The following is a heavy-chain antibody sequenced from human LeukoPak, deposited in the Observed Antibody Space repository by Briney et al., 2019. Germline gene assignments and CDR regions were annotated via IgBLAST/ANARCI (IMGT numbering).Heavy chain of an antibody. CDR3: ARDLTEGAGNFDY. J-gene: IGHJ4*02. CDR1: GYTFTGYY. CDR2: INPSGGNT. Sequence: ASVKVSCKASGYTFTGYYMHWVRQAPGQGLEWMGIINPSGGNTSYAQKFQGRVTMTSDTSTSTVYMELSSLRSEDTAVYYCARDLTEGAGNFDYWGQGTLVTVSS. V-gene: IGHV1-46*01. D-gene: IGHD3-16*01.